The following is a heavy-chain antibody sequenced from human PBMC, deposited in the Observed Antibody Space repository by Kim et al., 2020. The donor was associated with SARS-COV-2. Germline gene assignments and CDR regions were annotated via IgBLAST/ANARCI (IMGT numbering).Heavy chain of an antibody. D-gene: IGHD1-26*01. V-gene: IGHV4-59*13. CDR3: ARDLDSGSYSSHAFDP. CDR1: GGSISSYY. CDR2: IYYSGST. Sequence: SETLSLTCTVSGGSISSYYWSWIRQPPGKGLEWIGYIYYSGSTNYNPSLKSRVTISVDTSKNQFSLKLSSVTAADTAVYFCARDLDSGSYSSHAFDPWGQGTLVTVSS. J-gene: IGHJ5*02.